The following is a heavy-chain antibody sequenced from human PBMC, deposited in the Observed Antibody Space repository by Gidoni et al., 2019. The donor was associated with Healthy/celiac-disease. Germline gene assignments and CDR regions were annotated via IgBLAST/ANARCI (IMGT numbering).Heavy chain of an antibody. V-gene: IGHV4-39*01. D-gene: IGHD2-2*01. J-gene: IGHJ5*02. CDR3: ARHGFRVVEVERVRVVPAAFYWFDP. CDR1: GGSISSSSYY. CDR2: IYYSGST. Sequence: QLQLQESGPGLVKPSETLSLTCTVSGGSISSSSYYWGWIRQPPGKGLAWIGSIYYSGSTYYNPSLKSRVTISVDTSKNQFSLKLSSVTAADTAVYYWARHGFRVVEVERVRVVPAAFYWFDPWGQGTLVTVSS.